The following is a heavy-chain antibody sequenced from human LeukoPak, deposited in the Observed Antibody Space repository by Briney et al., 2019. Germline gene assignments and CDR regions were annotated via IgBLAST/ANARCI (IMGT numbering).Heavy chain of an antibody. Sequence: ASETLSLTCTVSGGSISSSSYYWGWIRQPPGKGLEWIGSIYYSGSTYYNPSLKSRVTISVDTSKNQFSLKLSSVTAADTAVYYCAGEAGLAWKTDTGYYFDYWGQGTLVTVSS. CDR3: AGEAGLAWKTDTGYYFDY. V-gene: IGHV4-39*07. D-gene: IGHD5-18*01. CDR2: IYYSGST. J-gene: IGHJ4*02. CDR1: GGSISSSSYY.